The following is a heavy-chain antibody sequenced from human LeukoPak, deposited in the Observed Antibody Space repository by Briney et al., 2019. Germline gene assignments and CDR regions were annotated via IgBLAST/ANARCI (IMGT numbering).Heavy chain of an antibody. V-gene: IGHV1-8*01. Sequence: GASVRVSCKASGYTFTLYDINGVPHAPGQGLEWMVWMNPNKGNTGYTQKFQGRVTMTKSTSIDTACMEMNTLTSDDTAAYYCARGFYYYGLDVWGQGTTVTVSS. CDR2: MNPNKGNT. J-gene: IGHJ6*02. CDR3: ARGFYYYGLDV. CDR1: GYTFTLYD.